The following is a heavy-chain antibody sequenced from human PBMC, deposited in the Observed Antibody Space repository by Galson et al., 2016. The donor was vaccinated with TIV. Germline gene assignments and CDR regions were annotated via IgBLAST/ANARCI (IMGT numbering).Heavy chain of an antibody. CDR3: AKRRNYGGDALES. CDR2: NSGSGGIT. D-gene: IGHD4-23*01. J-gene: IGHJ3*02. Sequence: SLRLSCAASGFTFNNYAMRWVRQAPGKGLEWVSGNSGSGGITYIAESVKGRFAISRDNSRDTLYLQLNSLRAEDTAVYYCAKRRNYGGDALESWGQGTMVTVSS. V-gene: IGHV3-23*01. CDR1: GFTFNNYA.